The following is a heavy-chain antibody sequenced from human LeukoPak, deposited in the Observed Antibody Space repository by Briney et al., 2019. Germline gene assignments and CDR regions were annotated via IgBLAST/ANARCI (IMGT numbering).Heavy chain of an antibody. CDR1: GFTFSSHA. D-gene: IGHD3-22*01. CDR3: AKRGYYYESSGYYYFDY. J-gene: IGHJ4*02. V-gene: IGHV3-23*01. CDR2: ITGSGGTT. Sequence: GGSLRLSCAASGFTFSSHAMSWVRHAQGKGLEWVSTITGSGGTTYYADSVKGRFTISRDKSESTLYLQMNTLRAEDTALYYCAKRGYYYESSGYYYFDYWGQGSLVTVSS.